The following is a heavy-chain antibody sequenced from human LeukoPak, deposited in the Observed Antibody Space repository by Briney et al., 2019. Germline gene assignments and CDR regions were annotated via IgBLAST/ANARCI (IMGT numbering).Heavy chain of an antibody. CDR2: INPSGGST. CDR3: ARSSYDFWSGYQPFFDY. V-gene: IGHV1-46*01. Sequence: EASVKVSCKASGYSFTSYYIHWVRLAPGQGLEWMGVINPSGGSTRYAQKFQDRVTMTRDMSTSTVYMELSSLRSEDTAVYYCARSSYDFWSGYQPFFDYWGQGTLVTVSS. CDR1: GYSFTSYY. J-gene: IGHJ4*02. D-gene: IGHD3-3*01.